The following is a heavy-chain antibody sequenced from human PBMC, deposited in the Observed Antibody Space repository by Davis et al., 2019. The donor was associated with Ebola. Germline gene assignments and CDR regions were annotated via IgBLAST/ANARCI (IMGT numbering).Heavy chain of an antibody. CDR1: GGPTSSSNW. CDR3: ARVLFSVWNYEAVDI. V-gene: IGHV4-4*03. J-gene: IGHJ3*02. D-gene: IGHD1-7*01. Sequence: PQTLSLTCSVPGGPTSSSNWWSWVRQPPGKGLEWIGEIHHSGSTNYNPSLKSRVTMVLDKSLNQFSLKMTSVTAADTAVYYCARVLFSVWNYEAVDIWGQGTTVTVSS. CDR2: IHHSGST.